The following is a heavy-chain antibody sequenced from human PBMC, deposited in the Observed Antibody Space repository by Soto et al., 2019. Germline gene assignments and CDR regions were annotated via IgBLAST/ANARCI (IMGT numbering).Heavy chain of an antibody. D-gene: IGHD5-18*01. J-gene: IGHJ4*02. CDR1: GGSISSYY. V-gene: IGHV4-59*08. CDR2: IYYSGST. Sequence: QVQLQESGPGLVKPSETLSLTCTVSGGSISSYYWSWIRQPPGKGLEWIGYIYYSGSTKYNPSLKSRVTISVDTSKNQFSRQLSSVTAAYTAVYYCARRYGSCFDYWGQGTLVTVSS. CDR3: ARRYGSCFDY.